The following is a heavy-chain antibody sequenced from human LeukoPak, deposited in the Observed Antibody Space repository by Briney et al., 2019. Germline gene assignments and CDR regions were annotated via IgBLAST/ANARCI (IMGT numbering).Heavy chain of an antibody. CDR2: IYYSERN. J-gene: IGHJ4*02. D-gene: IGHD5-12*01. Sequence: SETLSLTCTVSGGSISSYYCSWIRQPPGKGLEWIRYIYYSERNNYNPSRKSRVNMSVDTSKNQFSLKLSSVTAADTASYYCARGPTRYYFDYWGQGTLVTVSS. CDR3: ARGPTRYYFDY. V-gene: IGHV4-59*01. CDR1: GGSISSYY.